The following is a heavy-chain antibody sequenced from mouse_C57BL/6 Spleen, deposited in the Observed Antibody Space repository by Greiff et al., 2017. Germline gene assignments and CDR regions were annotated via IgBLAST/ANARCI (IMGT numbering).Heavy chain of an antibody. CDR3: ARGVYYGNYPYYFDY. D-gene: IGHD2-1*01. CDR1: GYTFTDYY. Sequence: VQLQQSGPVLVKPGASVKMSCKASGYTFTDYYLNWVKQSHGKSLEWIGVINPYNGGTSYNQKFKGKATLTVDKSSSTAYMELNSLTSEDSAVYYCARGVYYGNYPYYFDYWGQGTTLTVSS. V-gene: IGHV1-19*01. CDR2: INPYNGGT. J-gene: IGHJ2*01.